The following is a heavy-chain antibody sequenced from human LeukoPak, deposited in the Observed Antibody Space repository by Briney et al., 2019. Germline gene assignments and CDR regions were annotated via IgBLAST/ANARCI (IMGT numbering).Heavy chain of an antibody. D-gene: IGHD1-26*01. J-gene: IGHJ4*02. Sequence: PSGTLSLTCAVSGGSISSSNWWSWVRQPPGKGLEWIGEIYHSGSTNYNPSLKSRVTISVDTSKNQFSLKLSSVTAADTAVYYCARDLGESSSFDYWGQGTLVTVSS. V-gene: IGHV4-4*02. CDR1: GGSISSSNW. CDR2: IYHSGST. CDR3: ARDLGESSSFDY.